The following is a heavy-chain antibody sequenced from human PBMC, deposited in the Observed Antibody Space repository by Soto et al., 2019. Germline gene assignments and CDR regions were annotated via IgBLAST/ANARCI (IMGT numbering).Heavy chain of an antibody. CDR3: ARGVVDSSGHVGFDY. J-gene: IGHJ4*02. V-gene: IGHV3-21*01. Sequence: EVQLVESGGGLGKPGGSLRLSCAASGFTFSSYTMNWVRQAPGKGLEWVSSISSSSYYIYYADSVKGRFIISRDNAKNSLYLQMNSLRAEDTAVYYCARGVVDSSGHVGFDYWGQGTLVTVSS. CDR1: GFTFSSYT. CDR2: ISSSSYYI. D-gene: IGHD3-22*01.